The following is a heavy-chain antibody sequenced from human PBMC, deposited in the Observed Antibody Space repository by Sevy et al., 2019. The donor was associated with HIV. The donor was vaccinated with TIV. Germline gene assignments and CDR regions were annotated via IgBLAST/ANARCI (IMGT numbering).Heavy chain of an antibody. V-gene: IGHV1-46*01. CDR2: INPSGGST. J-gene: IGHJ4*02. Sequence: ASVKVPGKASGYTFTSYSIHWVRQAPGQGLEWMGIINPSGGSTTYAQMFQGRVTLTRDKSTSTVFLELSSLRSDDTAVYYCAIPGFSGYDGVDQWGQGTLVTVSS. CDR3: AIPGFSGYDGVDQ. D-gene: IGHD5-12*01. CDR1: GYTFTSYS.